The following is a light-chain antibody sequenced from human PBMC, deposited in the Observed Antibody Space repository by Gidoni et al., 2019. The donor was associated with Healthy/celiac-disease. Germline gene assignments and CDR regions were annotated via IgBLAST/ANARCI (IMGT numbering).Light chain of an antibody. CDR2: DAS. CDR3: QQRSNWL. V-gene: IGKV3-11*01. J-gene: IGKJ4*01. Sequence: IVLTQSPSTLSLPPRERATLSCRPSQSVSSYLAWYQQKPGQAPRLLIYDASNRATGIPARFSGSGSGTDFTLTISSLEPEDFAVYYCQQRSNWLFGGGTKVEIK. CDR1: QSVSSY.